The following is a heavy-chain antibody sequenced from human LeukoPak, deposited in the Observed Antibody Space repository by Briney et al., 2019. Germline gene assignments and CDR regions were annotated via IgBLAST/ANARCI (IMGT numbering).Heavy chain of an antibody. CDR1: GFTFSTYW. V-gene: IGHV3-7*01. CDR3: ARGRCAY. CDR2: INQDGSEK. J-gene: IGHJ4*02. D-gene: IGHD2-8*01. Sequence: PGGPLRLSCAASGFTFSTYWMNWVRQAPGMGLECVASINQDGSEKYYVDSVKGRFTISRDNAKKSVYLKMNSLRAEDTAVYYCARGRCAYWGQGTLVTVSS.